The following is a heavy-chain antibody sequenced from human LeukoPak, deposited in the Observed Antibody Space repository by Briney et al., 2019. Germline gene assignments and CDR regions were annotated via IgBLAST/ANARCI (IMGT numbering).Heavy chain of an antibody. V-gene: IGHV3-30*04. CDR1: GFTFSQYA. Sequence: RGSLTLSCLASGFTFSQYAVHWVGQAAAKEVEWVAFVTYDEMNKNYADFVKERFTISRDNSKNTVYPQVNILKSRDTAIYYFARVTAYRNSGWYRDHYDYGMDVWGRGTSVTVSS. CDR2: VTYDEMNK. CDR3: ARVTAYRNSGWYRDHYDYGMDV. D-gene: IGHD6-19*01. J-gene: IGHJ6*02.